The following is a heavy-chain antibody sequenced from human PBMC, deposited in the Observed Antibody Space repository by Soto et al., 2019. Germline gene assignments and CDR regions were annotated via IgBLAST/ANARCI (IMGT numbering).Heavy chain of an antibody. CDR2: INHSGST. Sequence: PSETLSLTCAVYGGSLSDYYWSWIRQPPWKGLEWIGQINHSGSTRYNPSLKSRVTISIGALNQFFVELNSVTAADTAVYYCARSKGLGNNWFDSWGQGIQVTVSS. CDR1: GGSLSDYY. J-gene: IGHJ5*01. V-gene: IGHV4-34*01. CDR3: ARSKGLGNNWFDS. D-gene: IGHD1-1*01.